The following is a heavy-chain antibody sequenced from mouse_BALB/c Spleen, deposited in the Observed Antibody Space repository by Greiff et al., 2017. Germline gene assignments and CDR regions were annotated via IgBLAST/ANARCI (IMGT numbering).Heavy chain of an antibody. CDR1: GFSFTGYG. D-gene: IGHD2-1*01. V-gene: IGHV2-2*02. CDR3: ARDYGNSFDY. J-gene: IGHJ2*01. CDR2: IWSGGST. Sequence: QVQLQQSGPGLVQPSQSLSITCTASGFSFTGYGVHWVRQSPGKGLEWLGAIWSGGSTDYNAAFIARLTISKDNSKSQLFFKMNSLQANDTAIYYCARDYGNSFDYWGQGTTLTVSS.